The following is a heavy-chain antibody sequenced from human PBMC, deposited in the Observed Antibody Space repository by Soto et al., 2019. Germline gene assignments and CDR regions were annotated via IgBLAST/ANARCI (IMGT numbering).Heavy chain of an antibody. CDR2: ITTSGDYV. Sequence: PGGSLRLSCAASGFTFSTHFMNWVRQAPGKGLEWVSSITTSGDYVYYANSVKGRFTISRDNAKNSLYLQMNSLRAEDTAVYYCAREGEGKTAYFDYWGQGALVTVSS. CDR1: GFTFSTHF. CDR3: AREGEGKTAYFDY. J-gene: IGHJ4*02. D-gene: IGHD3-16*01. V-gene: IGHV3-21*01.